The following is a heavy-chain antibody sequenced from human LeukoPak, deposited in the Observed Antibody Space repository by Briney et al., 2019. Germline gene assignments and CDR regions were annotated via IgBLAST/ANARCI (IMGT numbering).Heavy chain of an antibody. CDR3: AREFDGSASGAGY. CDR2: MSSSSGLI. J-gene: IGHJ4*02. D-gene: IGHD1-26*01. CDR1: GFTFSRYS. V-gene: IGHV3-21*01. Sequence: GGSLRLSCAASGFTFSRYSMNWVRQAPGQGLEWVSSMSSSSGLIYYGDSVKGRFTVSRDNAKRSLYLQMDSLRADDTAVYYCAREFDGSASGAGYWGQGTLVTVSS.